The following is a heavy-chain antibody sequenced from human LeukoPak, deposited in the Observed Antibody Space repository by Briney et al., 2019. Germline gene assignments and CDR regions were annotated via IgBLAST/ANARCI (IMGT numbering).Heavy chain of an antibody. J-gene: IGHJ5*02. CDR3: ARGLAAAAYNWFDP. V-gene: IGHV1-18*01. Sequence: ASVKVSCKASGYTFTSYGISWVRQAPGQGLEWMGRISAYNGNTNYAQKLQGRVTMTTDTSTSTAYMELRSLRSDDTAVYYCARGLAAAAYNWFDPWGQGTLVTVSS. CDR1: GYTFTSYG. D-gene: IGHD6-13*01. CDR2: ISAYNGNT.